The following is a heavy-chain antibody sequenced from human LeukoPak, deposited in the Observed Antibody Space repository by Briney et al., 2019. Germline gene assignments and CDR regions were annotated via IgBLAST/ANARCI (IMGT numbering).Heavy chain of an antibody. J-gene: IGHJ4*02. CDR2: IHPNSGST. D-gene: IGHD3-22*01. CDR1: IYTLTRYY. Sequence: SVKVSCTASIYTLTRYYMLCVPQAPGQALEWMGRIHPNSGSTNYAQKLQGRVTMTRDTSISTAYMELSRLRYDDAAVYYCARRGVGSSGYYSDYWGQGTLVTVSS. V-gene: IGHV1-2*06. CDR3: ARRGVGSSGYYSDY.